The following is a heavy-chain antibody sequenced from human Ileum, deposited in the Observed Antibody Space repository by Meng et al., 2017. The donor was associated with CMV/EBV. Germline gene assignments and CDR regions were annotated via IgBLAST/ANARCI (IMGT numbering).Heavy chain of an antibody. CDR1: GYTFTGYY. Sequence: ASVKVSCKASGYTFTGYYMHWVRQAPGQGREWMGWINPNSGGTNYAQKFQGRVTMTRDTSISTAYMELSRLRSDDTAVYYCARGPIAARPKNWFDPWGQGTLVTVSS. CDR3: ARGPIAARPKNWFDP. V-gene: IGHV1-2*02. CDR2: INPNSGGT. D-gene: IGHD6-6*01. J-gene: IGHJ5*02.